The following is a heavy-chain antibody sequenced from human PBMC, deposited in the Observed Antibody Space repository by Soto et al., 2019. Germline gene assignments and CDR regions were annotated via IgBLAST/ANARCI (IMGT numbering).Heavy chain of an antibody. J-gene: IGHJ3*02. CDR2: INSDGSST. CDR1: GFTFSSYW. D-gene: IGHD4-17*01. V-gene: IGHV3-74*01. Sequence: GGSLRLSCAASGFTFSSYWMHWVRQAPGKGLVWVSRINSDGSSTSYADSVKGRFTISRDNAKNTLYLQMNSLRAEDTAVYYCASNRLRWGLNAFDIWGQGTMVTVSS. CDR3: ASNRLRWGLNAFDI.